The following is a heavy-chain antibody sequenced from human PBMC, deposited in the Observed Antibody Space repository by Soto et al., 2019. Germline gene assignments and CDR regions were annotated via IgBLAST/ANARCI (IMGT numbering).Heavy chain of an antibody. J-gene: IGHJ6*02. CDR3: ARGRLRYFDWFPSGHYGMDV. CDR2: IYSGGST. Sequence: PGGSLRLSCAASGFTVSSNYMSWVRQAPGKGLEWVPVIYSGGSTYYADSVKGRFTISRDNSKNTLYLQMNSLRAEDTAVYYCARGRLRYFDWFPSGHYGMDVWGQGTTVTVSS. D-gene: IGHD3-9*01. CDR1: GFTVSSNY. V-gene: IGHV3-53*01.